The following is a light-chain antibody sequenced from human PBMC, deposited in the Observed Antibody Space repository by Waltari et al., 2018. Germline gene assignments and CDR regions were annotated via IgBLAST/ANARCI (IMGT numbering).Light chain of an antibody. V-gene: IGKV3-15*01. CDR1: QSVRSN. CDR3: QHYSNWPLT. J-gene: IGKJ4*01. CDR2: GAS. Sequence: EIVLTHSPGTLALSPGERATLSCRASQSVRSNYLAWYQQKPGQAPRLLIYGASTRATGIPARFSGSGSGTEFTLSISSLQSEDFAVYYCQHYSNWPLTFGGGTKVEIK.